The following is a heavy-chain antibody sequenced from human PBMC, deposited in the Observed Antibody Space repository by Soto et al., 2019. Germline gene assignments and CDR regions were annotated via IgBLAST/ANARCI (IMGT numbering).Heavy chain of an antibody. CDR3: VKDGSSGWPYYYGMDV. CDR2: ISYDGRNK. Sequence: QVQLVESGGGGVQPGRSLRLSCAASGFTFSSYGMHWVRQAPGKGLEWVAVISYDGRNKYYADSVKGRFTISRDNSKNTLYLQMSSLRPEDTAVYYCVKDGSSGWPYYYGMDVWGQGTTGTVSS. J-gene: IGHJ6*02. V-gene: IGHV3-30*18. CDR1: GFTFSSYG. D-gene: IGHD6-19*01.